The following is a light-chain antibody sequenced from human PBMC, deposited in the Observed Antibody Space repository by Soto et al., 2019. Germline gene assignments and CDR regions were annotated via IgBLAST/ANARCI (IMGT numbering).Light chain of an antibody. Sequence: EIVMTQSPATLSVSPGERATLSCRASQSVSSNLAWYQQKPGQAPRLLIYGASTRPTGIPARFSGSGYGTEFSLTISSLQSEDFAVYYCQQYNNWPETFGQGTKVEIK. CDR3: QQYNNWPET. J-gene: IGKJ1*01. CDR2: GAS. V-gene: IGKV3-15*01. CDR1: QSVSSN.